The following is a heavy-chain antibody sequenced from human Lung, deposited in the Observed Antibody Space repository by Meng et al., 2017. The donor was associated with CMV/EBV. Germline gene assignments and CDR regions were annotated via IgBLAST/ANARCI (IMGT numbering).Heavy chain of an antibody. D-gene: IGHD3-16*02. CDR1: GGSISTYY. J-gene: IGHJ4*02. Sequence: QVQLPESSPGLVKPSETLSLTCAVSGGSISTYYWSWIRQPPGKGLEWIGNNYYSGSTNYNPSLASRVTISVDSSKNQFSLKLSSVTAADTAVYYCARHQNGGTYPLDYWGQGTLVTVSS. CDR2: NYYSGST. CDR3: ARHQNGGTYPLDY. V-gene: IGHV4-59*08.